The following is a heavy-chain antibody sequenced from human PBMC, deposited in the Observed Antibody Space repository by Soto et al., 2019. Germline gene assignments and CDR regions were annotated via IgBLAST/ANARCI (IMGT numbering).Heavy chain of an antibody. Sequence: QLQLQESGSGLVKPSQTLSLTCAVSGGSISSGGYSWSWIRQPPGKGLEWIGYIYHGGNSYYNPSLRSRVTISIDSSQNQFSLKLSSVTAADTAVYYCAREFGYYLDYWGQGTLVTVSS. CDR2: IYHGGNS. V-gene: IGHV4-30-2*01. J-gene: IGHJ4*02. CDR1: GGSISSGGYS. CDR3: AREFGYYLDY. D-gene: IGHD3-10*01.